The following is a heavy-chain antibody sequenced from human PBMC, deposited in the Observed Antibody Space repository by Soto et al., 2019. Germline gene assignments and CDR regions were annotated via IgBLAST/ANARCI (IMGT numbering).Heavy chain of an antibody. CDR2: MNPSGGST. CDR3: ARDRRYSYGFLLGMDV. CDR1: GYTFTSYD. J-gene: IGHJ6*02. V-gene: IGHV1-8*01. D-gene: IGHD5-18*01. Sequence: ASVKVSCKASGYTFTSYDINWVRQATGQGLEWMGWMNPSGGSTSYAQKFQGRVTMTRDTSTSTVYMELSSLRSEDTAGYYCARDRRYSYGFLLGMDVWGQGTTVTVSS.